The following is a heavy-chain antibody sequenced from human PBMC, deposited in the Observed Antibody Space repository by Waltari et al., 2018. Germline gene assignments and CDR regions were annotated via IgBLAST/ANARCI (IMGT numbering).Heavy chain of an antibody. J-gene: IGHJ4*02. V-gene: IGHV4-59*02. CDR3: TRGLFGRSWTPYY. CDR2: IDDSGAT. CDR1: GASVSDYY. D-gene: IGHD3-10*01. Sequence: QVQLQESGPGLVRPSETLSLTCTVSGASVSDYYWNWFRLPPGKGLEWIGTIDDSGATYYTPSLKSRLTMLMDTSKNQFSLILESVTAADRGLYYCTRGLFGRSWTPYYWGQGTLVTVSS.